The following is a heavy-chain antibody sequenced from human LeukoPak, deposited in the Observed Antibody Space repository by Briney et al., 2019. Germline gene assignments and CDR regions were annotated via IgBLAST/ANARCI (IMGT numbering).Heavy chain of an antibody. CDR1: GFTFDDYA. D-gene: IGHD6-13*01. J-gene: IGHJ4*02. CDR3: AKDAAGTTRGYYFDY. V-gene: IGHV3-9*03. Sequence: GGSLRLSCAASGFTFDDYAMHWVRQAPGKGLEWVSGISWNSGSIGYADSVKGRFTISRDNAKNSLYLQMNSLRAEDMALYYCAKDAAGTTRGYYFDYWGPGTLVTVSS. CDR2: ISWNSGSI.